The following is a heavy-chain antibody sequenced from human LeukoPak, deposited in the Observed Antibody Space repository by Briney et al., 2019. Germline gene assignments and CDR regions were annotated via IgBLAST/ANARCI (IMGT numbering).Heavy chain of an antibody. Sequence: GGSLRLSCAASGFTFSSYWMSWVRQAPGKGLEWVANIKQDGSEKYYVDSVKGRFTISRDNAKNSLYLQMNSLRAEDTAVYYCARDRTVLYGDYVDYYYYGMDVWGQGTTVTVSS. CDR1: GFTFSSYW. D-gene: IGHD4-17*01. V-gene: IGHV3-7*01. J-gene: IGHJ6*02. CDR2: IKQDGSEK. CDR3: ARDRTVLYGDYVDYYYYGMDV.